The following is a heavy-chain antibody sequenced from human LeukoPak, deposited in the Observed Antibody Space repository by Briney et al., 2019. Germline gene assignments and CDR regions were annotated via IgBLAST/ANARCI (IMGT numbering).Heavy chain of an antibody. J-gene: IGHJ2*01. CDR1: GFTFSTKY. CDR3: ARVGDHYHWYFDL. V-gene: IGHV3-53*01. CDR2: IYSGEST. D-gene: IGHD3-10*01. Sequence: GGSLRLSCAASGFTFSTKYMSWVRQAPGKGLERVSIIYSGESTYYSESVKGRFIVSRDNSKNTLYLQMNSLRVDDTAVYSCARVGDHYHWYFDLWGRGTLVTVSS.